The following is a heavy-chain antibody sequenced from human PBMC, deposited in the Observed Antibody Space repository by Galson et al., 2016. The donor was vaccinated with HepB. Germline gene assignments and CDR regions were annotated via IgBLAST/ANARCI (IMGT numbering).Heavy chain of an antibody. J-gene: IGHJ4*02. V-gene: IGHV5-10-1*01. CDR3: ARYCNGGSCYS. Sequence: QSGAEVKKPGESLRISCKGSGYSFSSYWISWVRQMPGKGLEWMGRIDPSESYSDYSPSFQGHVTISVDKSISTAYLQCSSLKASDTAMYYCARYCNGGSCYSWGQGTLVTVSS. CDR2: IDPSESYS. D-gene: IGHD2-15*01. CDR1: GYSFSSYW.